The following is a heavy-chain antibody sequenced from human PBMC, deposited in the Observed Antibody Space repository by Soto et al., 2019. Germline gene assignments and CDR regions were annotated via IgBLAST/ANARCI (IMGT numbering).Heavy chain of an antibody. CDR3: ARLGDIVLVPAAKKDYSYCGMDG. Sequence: GESLKISCKGSGYSFTTYWITWVRQMPGKGLEWMGRIDPSDSYTNYSPSFQGHVTISADKSISTAYLQWSSLKASDTAMYYCARLGDIVLVPAAKKDYSYCGMDGWGQGTTVTVSS. CDR2: IDPSDSYT. CDR1: GYSFTTYW. J-gene: IGHJ6*02. V-gene: IGHV5-10-1*01. D-gene: IGHD2-2*01.